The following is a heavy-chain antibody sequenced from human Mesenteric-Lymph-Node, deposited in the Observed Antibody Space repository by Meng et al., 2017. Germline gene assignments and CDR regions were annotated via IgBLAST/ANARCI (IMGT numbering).Heavy chain of an antibody. J-gene: IGHJ5*02. CDR3: ARGRPVVTNNGFDP. CDR2: INPNSGGT. Sequence: ASVKVSCKASGYTFTGYYMHWVRQGPGQGLEWMGWINPNSGGTNYAQKFQGRVTMTRDTSISTAYMELSRLRSDDTAVYYCARGRPVVTNNGFDPWGQGTLVTVSS. V-gene: IGHV1-2*02. D-gene: IGHD4-23*01. CDR1: GYTFTGYY.